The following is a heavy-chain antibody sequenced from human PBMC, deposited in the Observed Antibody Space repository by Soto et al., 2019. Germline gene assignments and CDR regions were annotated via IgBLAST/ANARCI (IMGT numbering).Heavy chain of an antibody. CDR2: ISYDGSNK. CDR1: GFTFSSYA. CDR3: ARDLSRGRYYGPGNGMDV. J-gene: IGHJ6*02. Sequence: QVQLVESGGGVVQPGRSLRLSCAASGFTFSSYAMHWVRQAPGKGLEWVAVISYDGSNKYYADSVKGRFTISRDNSNNTLYLQMNSLRAEDTAVYYCARDLSRGRYYGPGNGMDVWGQGTTVTVSS. V-gene: IGHV3-30-3*01. D-gene: IGHD3-10*01.